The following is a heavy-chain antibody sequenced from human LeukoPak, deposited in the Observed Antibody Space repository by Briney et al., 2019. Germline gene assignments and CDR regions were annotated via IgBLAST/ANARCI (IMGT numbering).Heavy chain of an antibody. CDR1: GGSISSYY. J-gene: IGHJ5*02. V-gene: IGHV4-59*08. D-gene: IGHD6-19*01. Sequence: SETLSLTCTVSGGSISSYYWSWIRQPPGKGLEWIGYIYYSGSTNYNPSLKSRVTISVDTSKNRLSLKLSSVTAADTAVYYCARSGSGWYANWFDPWGQGTLVTVSS. CDR2: IYYSGST. CDR3: ARSGSGWYANWFDP.